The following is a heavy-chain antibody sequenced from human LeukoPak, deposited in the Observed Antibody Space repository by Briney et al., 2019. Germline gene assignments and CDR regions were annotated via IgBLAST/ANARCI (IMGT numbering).Heavy chain of an antibody. Sequence: SETLSLTCTVSGGSISSYYGSWIRQPPGKGLDWIGYIYYSGSTNYNPSLRSRVTISLDTSKNQFSLKLSSVTAADTAVYYCARSSYYYGAYAFNIWGQGTMVTVSS. D-gene: IGHD3-10*01. V-gene: IGHV4-59*01. CDR2: IYYSGST. CDR3: ARSSYYYGAYAFNI. CDR1: GGSISSYY. J-gene: IGHJ3*02.